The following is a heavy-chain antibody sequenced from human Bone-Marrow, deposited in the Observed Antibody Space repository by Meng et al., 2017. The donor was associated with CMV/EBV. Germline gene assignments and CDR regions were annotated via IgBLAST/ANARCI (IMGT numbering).Heavy chain of an antibody. CDR2: INHSGST. D-gene: IGHD2-15*01. V-gene: IGHV4-34*01. J-gene: IGHJ6*02. CDR1: GGSISAHY. CDR3: ARGVLGYCSGGSCYSGGMDV. Sequence: SETLSLTCTVSGGSISAHYGSWIRQSPGKGLEWIGEINHSGSTNYNPSLKSRVTISVDTSKNQFSLKLSSVTAADTAVYYCARGVLGYCSGGSCYSGGMDVWGQGTTVTVSS.